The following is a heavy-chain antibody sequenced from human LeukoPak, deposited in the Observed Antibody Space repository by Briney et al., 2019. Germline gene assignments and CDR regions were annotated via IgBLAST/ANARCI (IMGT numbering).Heavy chain of an antibody. V-gene: IGHV3-21*01. Sequence: GGSLRLSCAASGFTYSSYEMNWVRQAPGKGLEWVSSISSSSSYIYYADSVKGRFTISRDNAKNSLYLQMNSLRAEDTAVYYCARGPDYDILADYFDYWGQGTLVTVSS. J-gene: IGHJ4*02. CDR1: GFTYSSYE. D-gene: IGHD3-9*01. CDR2: ISSSSSYI. CDR3: ARGPDYDILADYFDY.